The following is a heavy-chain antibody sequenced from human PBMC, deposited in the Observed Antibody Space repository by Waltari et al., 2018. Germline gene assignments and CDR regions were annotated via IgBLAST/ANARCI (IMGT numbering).Heavy chain of an antibody. J-gene: IGHJ1*01. V-gene: IGHV3-30*02. Sequence: QVQLVESGGGVVQPGGSLRLSCAASGFTFSSYGMHWVRQAPGKGLEWVAFIRYDGSNKYYADSVKGRFTISRDNSKNTLYLQMNSLRAEDTAVYYCAKDHILRYYCSSTSCPVYFQHWGQGTLVTVSS. D-gene: IGHD2-2*01. CDR3: AKDHILRYYCSSTSCPVYFQH. CDR2: IRYDGSNK. CDR1: GFTFSSYG.